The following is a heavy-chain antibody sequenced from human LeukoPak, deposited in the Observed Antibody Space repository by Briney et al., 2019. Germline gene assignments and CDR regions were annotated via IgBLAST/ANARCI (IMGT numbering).Heavy chain of an antibody. Sequence: SETLSLTCTVSGGSISRYYWSWIRQPPGKGLEYIGYIYYSGSTNYNPSLKSRLTISVDTSKNQFSLKLSSVAAADTAVYYCARETSQKGAHYMDVWGKGTTVTISS. CDR3: ARETSQKGAHYMDV. D-gene: IGHD3-16*01. CDR1: GGSISRYY. V-gene: IGHV4-59*01. J-gene: IGHJ6*03. CDR2: IYYSGST.